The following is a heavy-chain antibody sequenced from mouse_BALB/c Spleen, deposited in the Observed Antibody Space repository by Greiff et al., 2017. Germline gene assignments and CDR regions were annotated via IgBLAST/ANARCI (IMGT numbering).Heavy chain of an antibody. CDR3: ARGYGAMDY. D-gene: IGHD1-1*01. V-gene: IGHV1S135*01. Sequence: LQESGPELMKPGASVKISCKASGYSFTSYYMHWVKQSHGKSLEWIGYIDPFNGGTSYNQKFKGKATLTVDKSSSTAYMHLSSLTSEDSAVYYCARGYGAMDYWGQGTSVTVSS. CDR2: IDPFNGGT. J-gene: IGHJ4*01. CDR1: GYSFTSYY.